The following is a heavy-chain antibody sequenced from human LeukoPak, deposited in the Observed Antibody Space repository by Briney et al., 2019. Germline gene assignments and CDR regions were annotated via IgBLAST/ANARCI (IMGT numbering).Heavy chain of an antibody. Sequence: GGSLRLSCAASGFTVSSNYMSWVRQAPGKGLEWVSIIYSGGSTYYADSVKGRFTISRDNSKNTLYLQMSSLRAEDTAVYYCACRSWSNMDVWGKGTTVTISS. D-gene: IGHD2-8*02. CDR3: ACRSWSNMDV. CDR2: IYSGGST. V-gene: IGHV3-53*01. CDR1: GFTVSSNY. J-gene: IGHJ6*03.